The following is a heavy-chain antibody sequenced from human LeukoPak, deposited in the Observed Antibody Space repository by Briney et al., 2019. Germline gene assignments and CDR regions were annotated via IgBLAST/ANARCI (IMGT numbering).Heavy chain of an antibody. CDR2: INHSGST. D-gene: IGHD5-24*01. CDR3: AREMATAYYFDY. CDR1: GGSFSGYY. J-gene: IGHJ4*02. V-gene: IGHV4-34*09. Sequence: PSETLSLTCAVYGGSFSGYYWSWIRQPPGKGLEWIGEINHSGSTYYNPSLKSRVTISVDTSKNQFSLKLSSVTAADTAVYYCAREMATAYYFDYWGQGTLVTVSS.